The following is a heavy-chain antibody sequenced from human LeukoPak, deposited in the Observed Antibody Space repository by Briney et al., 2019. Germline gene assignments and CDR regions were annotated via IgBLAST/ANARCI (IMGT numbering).Heavy chain of an antibody. D-gene: IGHD2-21*02. J-gene: IGHJ4*02. Sequence: GGSLRLSCAASGFTFSSYSMNWVRQAPGKGLEWVSYISSSSSTIYYADSVKGRFTISRDNAKNSLYLQMNSLRDEDTAVYYCARVRPSGTARAFVVVVTATSDYWGQGTLVTVSS. CDR1: GFTFSSYS. CDR2: ISSSSSTI. CDR3: ARVRPSGTARAFVVVVTATSDY. V-gene: IGHV3-48*02.